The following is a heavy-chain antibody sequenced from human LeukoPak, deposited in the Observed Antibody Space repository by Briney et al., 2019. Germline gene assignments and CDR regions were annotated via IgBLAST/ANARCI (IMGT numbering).Heavy chain of an antibody. CDR3: ARGGIAVAGTFGY. CDR2: IYYSGST. CDR1: GGSFSAYY. V-gene: IGHV4-34*01. J-gene: IGHJ4*02. Sequence: SETLSLTCAGYGGSFSAYYWNWIRQPPGKGLEWIGSIYYSGSTYYNPSLKSRVTISVDTSKNQFSLKLSSVTAADTAVYYCARGGIAVAGTFGYWGQGTLVTVSS. D-gene: IGHD6-19*01.